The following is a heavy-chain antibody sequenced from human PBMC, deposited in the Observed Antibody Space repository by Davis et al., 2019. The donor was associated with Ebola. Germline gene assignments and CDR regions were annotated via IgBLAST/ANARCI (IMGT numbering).Heavy chain of an antibody. J-gene: IGHJ4*02. CDR2: IRAYNGNT. CDR3: ARHGGTVTTGWLDY. D-gene: IGHD4-11*01. V-gene: IGHV1-18*04. CDR1: GYTFTSYG. Sequence: ASVKVSCKAAGYTFTSYGISWVRQAPGQGREWMGWIRAYNGNTNYAQKLQGRVTMTRDTSISTAYMELSRLRSDDTAVYYCARHGGTVTTGWLDYWGQGTLVTVSS.